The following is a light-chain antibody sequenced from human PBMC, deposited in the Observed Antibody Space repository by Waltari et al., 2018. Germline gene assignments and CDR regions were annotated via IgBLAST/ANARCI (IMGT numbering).Light chain of an antibody. Sequence: QTVVTQEPSLSVSPGGTVTLTCALSSGSISTTSYASWYQQTPGQAPRTLVYKGNTRSSGVPDRFSGSLLGNKAALTITGAQADDESHYYCLLYMGSGIWVFGGGTKLTVL. CDR2: KGN. CDR3: LLYMGSGIWV. V-gene: IGLV8-61*01. CDR1: SGSISTTSY. J-gene: IGLJ3*02.